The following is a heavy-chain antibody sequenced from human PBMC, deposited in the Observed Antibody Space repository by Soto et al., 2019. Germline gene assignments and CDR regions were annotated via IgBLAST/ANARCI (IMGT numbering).Heavy chain of an antibody. J-gene: IGHJ6*02. D-gene: IGHD3-22*01. V-gene: IGHV4-34*01. CDR3: ARGFYDSSGYYYYYYGMDV. Sequence: KQSQTLSLTCAVYGGSFSGYYWSWIRQPPGKGLEWIGEINHSGSTNYNPSLKSRVTISVDTSKNQFSLKLSSVTAADTAVYYCARGFYDSSGYYYYYYGMDVWGQGTTVTVSS. CDR1: GGSFSGYY. CDR2: INHSGST.